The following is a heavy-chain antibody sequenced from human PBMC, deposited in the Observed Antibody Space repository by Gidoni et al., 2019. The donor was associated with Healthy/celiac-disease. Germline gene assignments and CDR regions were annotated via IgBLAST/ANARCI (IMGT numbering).Heavy chain of an antibody. CDR2: VSSSGSDT. CDR3: ARLTTGGWYIFDY. CDR1: GFPFSNYA. Sequence: EVQLVESGGGLVRPGGSLRLPCAASGFPFSNYAMSWVRQAPGKGLEWVSSVSSSGSDTYYTDSVKGRFTISRDNSKNTLYLQMNSLTAEDTAIYYCARLTTGGWYIFDYWGQGTLVTVSS. V-gene: IGHV3-23*04. J-gene: IGHJ4*02. D-gene: IGHD6-19*01.